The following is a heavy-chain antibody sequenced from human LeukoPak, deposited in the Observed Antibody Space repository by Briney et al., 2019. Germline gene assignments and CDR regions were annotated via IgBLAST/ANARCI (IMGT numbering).Heavy chain of an antibody. CDR3: AKDTGNYDFWSGYGDGTYDY. V-gene: IGHV3-23*01. Sequence: GGSLRLSCAASGFTFSSYAMSWVRQAPGKGLEWVSAISGSGGSTYYADSVKGRFTISRDNSKNTLYLQMNSLRAEDTAVYYSAKDTGNYDFWSGYGDGTYDYWGQGTLVTVSS. CDR2: ISGSGGST. CDR1: GFTFSSYA. D-gene: IGHD3-3*01. J-gene: IGHJ4*02.